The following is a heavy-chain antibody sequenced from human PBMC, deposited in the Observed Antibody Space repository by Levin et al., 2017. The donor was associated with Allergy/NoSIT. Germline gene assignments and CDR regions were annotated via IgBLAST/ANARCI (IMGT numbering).Heavy chain of an antibody. V-gene: IGHV1-69*01. J-gene: IGHJ4*02. CDR3: ARGGYYDSNFDC. CDR2: IIPIFGTA. CDR1: GGTFSSYA. Sequence: KISCKASGGTFSSYAISWVRQAPGQGLEWMGGIIPIFGTANYAQKFQGRVTITADESTSTAYMELSSLRSEDTAVYYCARGGYYDSNFDCWGQGTLVTVSS. D-gene: IGHD3-22*01.